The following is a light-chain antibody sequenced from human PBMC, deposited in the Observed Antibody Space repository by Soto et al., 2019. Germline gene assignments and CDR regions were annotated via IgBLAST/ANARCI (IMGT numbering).Light chain of an antibody. V-gene: IGKV4-1*01. CDR1: RNLLYSSNNKNY. J-gene: IGKJ2*01. CDR3: QQYYTTPRT. Sequence: DIVMTQSPDSLAVSLGERAIINCKSSRNLLYSSNNKNYFAWYQQKPGQPPKLLIYWASTRESGVPDRFSGSGSGTDFTLTISSLQAEDVAVYYCQQYYTTPRTFGQGTKLEI. CDR2: WAS.